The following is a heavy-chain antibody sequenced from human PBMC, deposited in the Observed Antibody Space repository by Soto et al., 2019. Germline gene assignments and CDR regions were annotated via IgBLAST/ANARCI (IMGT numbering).Heavy chain of an antibody. V-gene: IGHV3-11*06. Sequence: GGSLRLSCAASGFTFSDYYMSWIRQAPGKGLEWVSYISSSSSYTNYADSVKGRFTISRDNAKNSLYLQMNSLRAEDTAVYYCARDSGADYDFWSGYIDYWGQGTLVTVSS. J-gene: IGHJ4*02. D-gene: IGHD3-3*01. CDR2: ISSSSSYT. CDR3: ARDSGADYDFWSGYIDY. CDR1: GFTFSDYY.